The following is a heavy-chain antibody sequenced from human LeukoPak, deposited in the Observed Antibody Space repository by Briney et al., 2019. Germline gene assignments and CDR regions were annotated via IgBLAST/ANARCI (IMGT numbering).Heavy chain of an antibody. Sequence: GGSLRLSCAASGFTFTDYYMSWIRQAPGKGLEWVSYISGTSRYTNYGDSVKGRFTISRDNAKNSLYQQMNSLRAEDTAVYYCARVPPAADGILTGYYDYWGQGTLVTVSS. CDR1: GFTFTDYY. D-gene: IGHD3-9*01. CDR3: ARVPPAADGILTGYYDY. CDR2: ISGTSRYT. J-gene: IGHJ4*02. V-gene: IGHV3-11*05.